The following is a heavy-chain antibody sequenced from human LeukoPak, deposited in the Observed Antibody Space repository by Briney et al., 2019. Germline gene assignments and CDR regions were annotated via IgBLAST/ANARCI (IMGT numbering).Heavy chain of an antibody. CDR2: ISSSSSNI. D-gene: IGHD6-13*01. V-gene: IGHV3-48*04. J-gene: IGHJ4*02. CDR3: ARFSIAASRSFLDY. Sequence: GGSLRLSCAASGFTFSSYSMNWVRQAPGKGLEWVSYISSSSSNIYYADSVKGRFTISRDNAKNSLYLQMNSLRAEDTAVYYCARFSIAASRSFLDYWGQGTLVTVSS. CDR1: GFTFSSYS.